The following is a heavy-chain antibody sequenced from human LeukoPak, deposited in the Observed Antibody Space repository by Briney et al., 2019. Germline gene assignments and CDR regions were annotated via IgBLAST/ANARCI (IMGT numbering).Heavy chain of an antibody. CDR2: IYYSGST. J-gene: IGHJ4*02. CDR1: GGSISSYY. V-gene: IGHV4-59*04. CDR3: ARQKDIVVVPAAIAFDY. Sequence: SETLSLTCTVSGGSISSYYWSWIRQPPGKGLEWIGYIYYSGSTYYNPSLKSRVTISVDTSKNQFSLKLSSVTAANTAVYYCARQKDIVVVPAAIAFDYWGRGTLVTVSS. D-gene: IGHD2-2*01.